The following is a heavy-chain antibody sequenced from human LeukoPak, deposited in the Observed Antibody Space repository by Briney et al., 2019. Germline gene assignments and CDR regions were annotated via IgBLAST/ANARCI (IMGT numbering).Heavy chain of an antibody. CDR1: GYTFTGYY. Sequence: ASVKVSCKASGYTFTGYYMHWVRQAPGQGLEWMGWINPNSGGTNYAQKFQGRVTMTRATSISTAYMELSRLRSADTAVYYCARDREDYYDSSGYPLEYNWFDPWGQGTLVTVSS. D-gene: IGHD3-22*01. V-gene: IGHV1-2*02. CDR2: INPNSGGT. CDR3: ARDREDYYDSSGYPLEYNWFDP. J-gene: IGHJ5*02.